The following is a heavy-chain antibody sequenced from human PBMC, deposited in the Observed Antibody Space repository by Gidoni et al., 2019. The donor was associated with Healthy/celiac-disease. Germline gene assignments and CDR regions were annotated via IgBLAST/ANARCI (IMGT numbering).Heavy chain of an antibody. CDR2: ISSSSSYI. CDR3: ARDVPKTSIAAAGANYYYYGMDV. V-gene: IGHV3-21*01. D-gene: IGHD6-13*01. J-gene: IGHJ6*02. CDR1: GFTFSSYS. Sequence: EVQLVESGGGLVKPGGSLRLSCAASGFTFSSYSMNWVRPAPGKGLEWVSSISSSSSYIYYADSVKGRFTISRDNAKNSLYLQMNSLRAEDTAVYYCARDVPKTSIAAAGANYYYYGMDVWGQGTTVTVSS.